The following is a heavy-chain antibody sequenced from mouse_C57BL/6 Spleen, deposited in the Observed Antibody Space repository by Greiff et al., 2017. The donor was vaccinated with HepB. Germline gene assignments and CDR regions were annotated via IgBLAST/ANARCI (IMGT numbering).Heavy chain of an antibody. CDR3: ARYTGDEVDY. J-gene: IGHJ2*01. CDR1: GFTFTDYY. Sequence: EVKVEESGGGLVQPGGSLSLSCAASGFTFTDYYMSWVRQPPGKALEWLGFIRNKANGYTTEYSASVKGRFTISRDNSQSILYLQMNALRAEDSATYYCARYTGDEVDYWGQGTTLTVSS. D-gene: IGHD3-3*01. CDR2: IRNKANGYTT. V-gene: IGHV7-3*01.